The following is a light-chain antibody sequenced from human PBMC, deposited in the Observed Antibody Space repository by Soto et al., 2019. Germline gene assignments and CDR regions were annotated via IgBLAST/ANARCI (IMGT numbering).Light chain of an antibody. J-gene: IGKJ2*01. CDR2: KES. V-gene: IGKV1-5*03. CDR3: QQYNNS. Sequence: DIQMTQSPSTLSASVGDRVTLTCRASQSISNWLAWYQQKSGKAPKLLIYKESSLESGVPSRFSGSGSGTEFTLTISSLQPDDSATYYCQQYNNSFGQGTKLEIK. CDR1: QSISNW.